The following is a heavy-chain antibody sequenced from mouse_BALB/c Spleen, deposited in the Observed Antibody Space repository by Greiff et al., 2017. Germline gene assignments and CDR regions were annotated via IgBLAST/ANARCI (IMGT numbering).Heavy chain of an antibody. V-gene: IGHV1S81*02. Sequence: QVQLKQPGAELVKPGASVKLSCKASGYTFTSYWMHWVKQRPGQGLEWIGEINPSNGRTNYNEKFKSKATLTVDKSSSTAYMQLSSLTSEDSAVYYCASLNYYGSSYGDYWGQGTTLTVSS. J-gene: IGHJ2*01. CDR2: INPSNGRT. CDR1: GYTFTSYW. D-gene: IGHD1-1*01. CDR3: ASLNYYGSSYGDY.